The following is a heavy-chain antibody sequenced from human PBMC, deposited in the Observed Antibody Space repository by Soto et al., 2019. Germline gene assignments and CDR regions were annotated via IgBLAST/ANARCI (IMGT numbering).Heavy chain of an antibody. CDR2: IYHSGST. CDR3: ARAAAAETSFDY. J-gene: IGHJ4*02. D-gene: IGHD6-13*01. V-gene: IGHV4-4*02. Sequence: SETLSLTCAVSGGSISSSNWWSWVRQPPGKGLEWIGEIYHSGSTNYNPSLKSRVTIPVDKSKNQFSLKLSSVTAADTAVYYCARAAAAETSFDYWGQGTLVTVSS. CDR1: GGSISSSNW.